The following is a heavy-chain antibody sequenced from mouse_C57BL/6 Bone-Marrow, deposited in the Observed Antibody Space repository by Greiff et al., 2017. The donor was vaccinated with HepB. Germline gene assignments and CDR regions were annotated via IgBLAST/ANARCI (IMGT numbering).Heavy chain of an antibody. CDR3: ANLYYGSSHWYFDV. Sequence: VQLQQSGPELVKPGASVKISCKASGYSFTDYNMNWVKQSNGKSLEWIGVINPNYGTTSYNQKFKGKATLTVDQSSSTAYMQLNSLTSEDSAVYYCANLYYGSSHWYFDVWGTGTTGTVSS. J-gene: IGHJ1*03. CDR1: GYSFTDYN. CDR2: INPNYGTT. V-gene: IGHV1-39*01. D-gene: IGHD1-1*01.